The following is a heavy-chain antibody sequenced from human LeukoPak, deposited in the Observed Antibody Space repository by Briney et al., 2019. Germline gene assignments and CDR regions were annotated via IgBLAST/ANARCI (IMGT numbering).Heavy chain of an antibody. CDR3: ARDVTGSYRFDY. Sequence: ASVTVSCKASGYTFTSYDINWVRQATGQGLEWMGWMNPNSGNTGYAQKFQGRVTMTRNTSISTAYMELSSLRSEDTAVYYCARDVTGSYRFDYWGQGTLVTVSS. CDR2: MNPNSGNT. CDR1: GYTFTSYD. V-gene: IGHV1-8*01. D-gene: IGHD3-16*02. J-gene: IGHJ4*02.